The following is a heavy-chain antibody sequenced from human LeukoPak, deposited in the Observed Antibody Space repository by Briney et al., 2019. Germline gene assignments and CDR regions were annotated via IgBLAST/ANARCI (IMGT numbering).Heavy chain of an antibody. CDR3: ARDLGSSGLDY. D-gene: IGHD6-19*01. CDR1: GFTFSSYA. CDR2: ISYDGSNK. Sequence: GRSLRLSCAASGFTFSSYAMHWVRQAPGKGLEWVAVISYDGSNKYYADSVKGRFTISRDNSKNTLYLQMNSLRAEDTAVYYCARDLGSSGLDYWGQGTLVTVSS. V-gene: IGHV3-30-3*01. J-gene: IGHJ4*02.